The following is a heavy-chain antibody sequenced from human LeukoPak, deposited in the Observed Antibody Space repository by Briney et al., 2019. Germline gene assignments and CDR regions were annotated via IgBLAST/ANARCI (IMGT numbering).Heavy chain of an antibody. CDR1: GFTVSSNY. V-gene: IGHV3-66*01. D-gene: IGHD4-17*01. Sequence: GGSLRLSCAASGFTVSSNYMSWARRAPGKGLEWVSVIYSGGSTYYADSVKGRFTISRDNSKNTLYLQMNSLRAEDTAVYYCTVTTTVTLAEYFQHWGQGTLVTVSS. CDR3: TVTTTVTLAEYFQH. CDR2: IYSGGST. J-gene: IGHJ1*01.